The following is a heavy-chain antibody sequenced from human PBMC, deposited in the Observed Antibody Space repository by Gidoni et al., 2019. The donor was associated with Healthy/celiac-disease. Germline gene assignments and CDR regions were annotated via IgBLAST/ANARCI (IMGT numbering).Heavy chain of an antibody. Sequence: EVQLLESGGGLVQPGGSLRLSCAASGFPFSSYAMSWVRQAPGKGLDWVSAISGSGGSTYYADSVKGRFTISRDNSKNTLYLQMNSLRAEDTAVYYCAKPFLRGDYLDYFDYWGQGTLVTVSS. V-gene: IGHV3-23*01. D-gene: IGHD4-17*01. CDR2: ISGSGGST. CDR3: AKPFLRGDYLDYFDY. CDR1: GFPFSSYA. J-gene: IGHJ4*02.